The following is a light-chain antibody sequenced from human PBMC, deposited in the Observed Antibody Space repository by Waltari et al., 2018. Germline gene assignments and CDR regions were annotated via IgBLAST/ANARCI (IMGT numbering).Light chain of an antibody. V-gene: IGKV1-5*03. Sequence: DIQMTQSPSPLSASVGDTIIITCRASQSISNWLAWYHQKPGKAPKLLIYKAFTLETGVPSRFSGSGSGTVFTLTISSLQPDDFATYYCQQYNSYSLLTFGGGTKVEIE. J-gene: IGKJ4*01. CDR3: QQYNSYSLLT. CDR1: QSISNW. CDR2: KAF.